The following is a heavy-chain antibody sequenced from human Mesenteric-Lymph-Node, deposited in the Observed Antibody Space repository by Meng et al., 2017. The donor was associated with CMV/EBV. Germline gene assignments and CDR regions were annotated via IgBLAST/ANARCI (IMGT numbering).Heavy chain of an antibody. CDR3: AGEYQLLNTPYFEY. CDR1: GFTFSDYY. D-gene: IGHD3-10*01. Sequence: GESLKISCAASGFTFSDYYMSWIRQAPGKGLEWVSYISSSGSTIYYADSVKGRFTISRDNSKNTLFLQLSSLRTEDTAVYYCAGEYQLLNTPYFEYWGQGTLVTVSS. V-gene: IGHV3-11*04. CDR2: ISSSGSTI. J-gene: IGHJ4*02.